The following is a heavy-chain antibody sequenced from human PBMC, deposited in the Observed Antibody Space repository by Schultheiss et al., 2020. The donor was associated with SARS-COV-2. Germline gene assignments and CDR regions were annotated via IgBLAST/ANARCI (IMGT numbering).Heavy chain of an antibody. CDR1: GGSISSGSYY. J-gene: IGHJ2*01. CDR3: ARGCSSTSCSPRGVLPWYFDL. Sequence: SETLSLTCTVSGGSISSGSYYWSWIRQPAGKGLEWIGYIYHSGSTYYNPSLKSRVTISVDTSKNQFSLKLSSVTAADTAVYYCARGCSSTSCSPRGVLPWYFDLWGRGTLVTVSS. V-gene: IGHV4-61*10. CDR2: IYHSGST. D-gene: IGHD2-2*01.